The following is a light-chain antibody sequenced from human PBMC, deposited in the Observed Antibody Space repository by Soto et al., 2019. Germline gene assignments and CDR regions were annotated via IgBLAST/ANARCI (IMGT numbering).Light chain of an antibody. CDR3: QQYSTYPFT. V-gene: IGKV1-5*03. Sequence: DIQMTQSPSTLSPSVGDRVTITCRASQSISSWLAWYQQKPGKAPKLLIYKASSLESGVPSRFSGSESGTEFTLTISSLQPDDFATYYCQQYSTYPFTCGPGTKVDIK. J-gene: IGKJ3*01. CDR1: QSISSW. CDR2: KAS.